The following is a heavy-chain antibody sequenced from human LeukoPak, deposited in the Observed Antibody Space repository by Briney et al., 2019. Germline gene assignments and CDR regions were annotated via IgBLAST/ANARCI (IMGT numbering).Heavy chain of an antibody. CDR3: ARAAPLGYCSSTSCCGVDY. CDR1: GGSFSGYY. V-gene: IGHV4-34*01. J-gene: IGHJ4*02. D-gene: IGHD2-2*01. CDR2: INHSGST. Sequence: SETLSLTCAVYGGSFSGYYWSWIRQPPGKGLEWIGEINHSGSTNYNPSLKSRVTISVDTSKNQFSLKLSPVTAADTAVYYCARAAPLGYCSSTSCCGVDYWGQGTLVTVSP.